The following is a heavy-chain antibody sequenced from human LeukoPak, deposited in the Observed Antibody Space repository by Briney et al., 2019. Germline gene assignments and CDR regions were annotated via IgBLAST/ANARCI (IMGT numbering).Heavy chain of an antibody. CDR3: ARDRREKAFDS. V-gene: IGHV3-74*01. Sequence: GGSLRLSCAASGFSFSSYEMNWVRQAPGKGLVWVSRINSDGSSTTYADSVRGRFTISRDNAKNTLYLQMNSPRAEDTAVYYYARDRREKAFDSWGQGTLVTVSS. CDR2: INSDGSST. CDR1: GFSFSSYE. J-gene: IGHJ4*02.